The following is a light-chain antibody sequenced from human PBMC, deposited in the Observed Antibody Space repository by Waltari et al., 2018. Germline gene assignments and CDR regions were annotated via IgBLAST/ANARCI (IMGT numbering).Light chain of an antibody. CDR3: SSYTRSSTWV. Sequence: QSALTQPASVSGSPGQSITIPCTGTISDVGAYKYVSWYQHHPGKAPKLRIYEATNRPSGISNRFYGSKSGNTASLTISGLQAEDEADYYCSSYTRSSTWVFGGGTKLTVL. CDR2: EAT. V-gene: IGLV2-14*01. CDR1: ISDVGAYKY. J-gene: IGLJ2*01.